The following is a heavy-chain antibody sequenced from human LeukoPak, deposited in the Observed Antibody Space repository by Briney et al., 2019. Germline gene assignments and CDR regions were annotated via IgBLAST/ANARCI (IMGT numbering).Heavy chain of an antibody. J-gene: IGHJ5*02. CDR1: GFTFSDYY. CDR3: AKEVRFSQYNWFDP. CDR2: ISSSGTTI. Sequence: PGGSLRLSCAASGFTFSDYYMSWIRQAPGKGLEWVSYISSSGTTIYYADSVKGRFTISRDNSKNTLYLQMNSLRAEDTAVYYCAKEVRFSQYNWFDPWGQGTLVTVSS. V-gene: IGHV3-11*01. D-gene: IGHD3-16*01.